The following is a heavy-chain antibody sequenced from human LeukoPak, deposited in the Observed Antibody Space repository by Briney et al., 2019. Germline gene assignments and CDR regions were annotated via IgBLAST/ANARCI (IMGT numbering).Heavy chain of an antibody. CDR2: IFYSGST. J-gene: IGHJ4*02. V-gene: IGHV4-61*05. D-gene: IGHD5-18*01. CDR1: GGSISSSSYY. Sequence: PSETLSLTCTVSGGSISSSSYYWSWIRQPPGKGLEWIGYIFYSGSTNYNPSLKSRVTISVDTSKNQFSLKLSSVTAADTAVYYCARRGHSYGLFDYWGQGTLVTVSS. CDR3: ARRGHSYGLFDY.